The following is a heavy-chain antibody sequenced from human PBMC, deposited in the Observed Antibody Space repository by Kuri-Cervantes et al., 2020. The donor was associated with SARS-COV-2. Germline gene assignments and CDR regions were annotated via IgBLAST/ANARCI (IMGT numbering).Heavy chain of an antibody. CDR2: INPNSGGT. V-gene: IGHV1-2*02. Sequence: ASVKVSCKASGYTFTGYYMHWVRQAPGQGLEWMGWINPNSGGTNYAQKFQGRVTMTRDTSISTAYMELSRLRSEDTAVYYCAREGIVARFFDYWGQGTLVTVSS. CDR3: AREGIVARFFDY. CDR1: GYTFTGYY. J-gene: IGHJ4*02. D-gene: IGHD1-26*01.